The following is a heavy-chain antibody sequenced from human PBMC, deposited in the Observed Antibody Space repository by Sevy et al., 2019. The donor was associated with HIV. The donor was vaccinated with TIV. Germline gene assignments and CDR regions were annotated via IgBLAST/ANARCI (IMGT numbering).Heavy chain of an antibody. J-gene: IGHJ4*02. CDR1: GFTFSSYV. D-gene: IGHD2-21*02. V-gene: IGHV3-33*08. CDR3: ARGGGYCGGDCYSIDY. CDR2: IWYDGTIK. Sequence: GGSLRLSCAASGFTFSSYVMHWVRQAPGKGLEWVALIWYDGTIKYYADSVKGRITISRDNSKDTLFLQMNSLTPEDTAVYYCARGGGYCGGDCYSIDYWGQGALVTVSS.